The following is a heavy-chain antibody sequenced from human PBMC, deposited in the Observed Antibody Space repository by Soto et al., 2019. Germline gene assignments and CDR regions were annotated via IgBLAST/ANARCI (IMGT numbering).Heavy chain of an antibody. J-gene: IGHJ5*02. CDR2: FDPEDGET. CDR3: ATRGGDGLQMYSSSWYVWWFDP. D-gene: IGHD6-13*01. Sequence: ASVKVSCKVSGYTLTELSMHWVRQAPGKGLEWMGGFDPEDGETIYAQKFQGRVTMTEDTSTDTAYMELSSLRSEDTAGYYCATRGGDGLQMYSSSWYVWWFDPWGQGTLVTVSS. CDR1: GYTLTELS. V-gene: IGHV1-24*01.